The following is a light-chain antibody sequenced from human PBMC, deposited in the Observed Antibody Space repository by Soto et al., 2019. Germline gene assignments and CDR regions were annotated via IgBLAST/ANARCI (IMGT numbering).Light chain of an antibody. V-gene: IGKV1-5*01. CDR3: QHYSGDSFA. CDR1: QSVSIW. CDR2: DGT. J-gene: IGKJ2*01. Sequence: DIQLTQSPSTLSASVGDRVTITCRASQSVSIWLAWYQHKPGRAPKLLIFDGTTLENGVPSRCSGGGFETEFTLTISSLQPDDFATYYCQHYSGDSFAFRQGTKL.